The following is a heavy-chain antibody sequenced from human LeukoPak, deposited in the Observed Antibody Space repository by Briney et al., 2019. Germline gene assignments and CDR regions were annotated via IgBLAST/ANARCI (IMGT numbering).Heavy chain of an antibody. J-gene: IGHJ6*03. Sequence: KPSETLSLTCAVYGGSFSGYYWSWIRQPPGKGLEWIGEINHSGSTNYNPSLKSRVTISVDTSKNQFSLKLSSVTAADTAVYYCARSLVGATRYYYYYMDVWGKGTTVTVSS. D-gene: IGHD1-26*01. CDR1: GGSFSGYY. CDR3: ARSLVGATRYYYYYMDV. CDR2: INHSGST. V-gene: IGHV4-34*01.